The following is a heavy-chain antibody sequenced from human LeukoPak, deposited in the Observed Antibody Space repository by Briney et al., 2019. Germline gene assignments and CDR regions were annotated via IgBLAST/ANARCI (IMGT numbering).Heavy chain of an antibody. Sequence: PGGSLRLSCAASGFTFNTYWMHWVRQAPGKGLVWASSINADGSSTSYADSMKGRFTTSRDNAKNTLYLQMNSLRAEDTAVYYCASQQSFHYYYMDVWGKGTTVTVSS. CDR2: INADGSST. CDR3: ASQQSFHYYYMDV. D-gene: IGHD2/OR15-2a*01. CDR1: GFTFNTYW. J-gene: IGHJ6*03. V-gene: IGHV3-74*01.